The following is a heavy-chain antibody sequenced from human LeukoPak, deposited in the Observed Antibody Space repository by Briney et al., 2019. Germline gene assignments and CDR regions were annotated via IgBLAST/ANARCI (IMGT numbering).Heavy chain of an antibody. D-gene: IGHD3-10*01. CDR1: GGSISSSSYY. Sequence: NPSETLSLTCTVSGGSISSSSYYWGWIRQPPGKGLEWIGSIYYSGSPYYNPSLTGRVTILLDKSKNQFSLKLSSVTAADTAVYYCARIYDSGSYVLDYWGQGTLVTVSS. CDR3: ARIYDSGSYVLDY. J-gene: IGHJ4*02. V-gene: IGHV4-39*07. CDR2: IYYSGSP.